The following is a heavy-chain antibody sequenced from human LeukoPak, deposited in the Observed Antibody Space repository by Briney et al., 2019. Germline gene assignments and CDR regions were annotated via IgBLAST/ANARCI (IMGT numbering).Heavy chain of an antibody. CDR3: AREKSTTVADTFDY. Sequence: GGSLRLSCAASGFTFSSYSMNWVRQAPGKGLEWVSSISSSSSYIYYADSVKGRFTISRDNAKNSLYLQMISLRAEDTAVYYCAREKSTTVADTFDYWGQGTLVTVSS. J-gene: IGHJ4*02. CDR2: ISSSSSYI. CDR1: GFTFSSYS. V-gene: IGHV3-21*01. D-gene: IGHD6-19*01.